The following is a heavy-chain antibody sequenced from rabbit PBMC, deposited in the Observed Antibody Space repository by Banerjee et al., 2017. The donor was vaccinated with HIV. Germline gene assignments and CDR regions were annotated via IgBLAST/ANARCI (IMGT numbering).Heavy chain of an antibody. J-gene: IGHJ3*01. CDR1: GFSFSNKAV. V-gene: IGHV1S45*01. Sequence: QEQLVESGGGLVKPEGSLKLSCTASGFSFSNKAVMCWVRQTPGKGLEWIACINAVTGKAVYASWAKGRFTFSRPSSTTVTLQMTSLTAADTATHFCARSAPYHNDWLTRLDLWGPGTLVTVS. CDR3: ARSAPYHNDWLTRLDL. CDR2: INAVTGKA. D-gene: IGHD4-1*01.